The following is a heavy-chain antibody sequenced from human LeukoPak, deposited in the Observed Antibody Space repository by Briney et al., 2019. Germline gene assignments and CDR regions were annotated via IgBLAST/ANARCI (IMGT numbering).Heavy chain of an antibody. CDR1: GGSISSYY. CDR2: IYYSGST. D-gene: IGHD6-19*01. Sequence: PSETLSFTCTVSGGSISSYYWSWIRQPPGKGLEWIGYIYYSGSTNYNPSLKSRVTISVDTSKNQFSLKLSSVTAADTAVYYCARGSGWTDYWGQGTLVTVSS. J-gene: IGHJ4*02. V-gene: IGHV4-59*01. CDR3: ARGSGWTDY.